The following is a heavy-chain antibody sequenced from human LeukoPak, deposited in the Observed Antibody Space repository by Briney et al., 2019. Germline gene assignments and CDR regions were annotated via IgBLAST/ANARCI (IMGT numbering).Heavy chain of an antibody. J-gene: IGHJ4*02. CDR1: GGSFSDYY. CDR3: ARSSLNTWTY. CDR2: INHSGST. V-gene: IGHV4-34*01. Sequence: SETLSLTCAVYGGSFSDYYWSWIRQPPGKGLEWIGEINHSGSTNYNPSLKSRVTISVDTSKNQFSLKLSSVTAADTAVYYCARSSLNTWTYWGQGTLVTVSS. D-gene: IGHD1-1*01.